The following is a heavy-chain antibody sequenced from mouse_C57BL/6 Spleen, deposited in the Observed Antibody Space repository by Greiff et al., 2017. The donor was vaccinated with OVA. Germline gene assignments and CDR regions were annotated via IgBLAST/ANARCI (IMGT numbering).Heavy chain of an antibody. V-gene: IGHV1-64*01. Sequence: QVQLKQPGAELVKPGASVKLSCKASGYTFTSYWMHWVKQRPGQGLEWIGMIHPNSGSTNYNEKFKSKATLTVDKSSSTAYMQLSSLTSEDSAVYYCARTGVGSAWFAYWGQGTLVTVSA. CDR3: ARTGVGSAWFAY. CDR1: GYTFTSYW. D-gene: IGHD1-1*02. J-gene: IGHJ3*01. CDR2: IHPNSGST.